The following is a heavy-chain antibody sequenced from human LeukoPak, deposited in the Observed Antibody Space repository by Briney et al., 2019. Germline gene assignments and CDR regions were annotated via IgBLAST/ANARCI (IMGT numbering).Heavy chain of an antibody. Sequence: ASVKVSCKVSGYTLTELSMHWVRQAPGKGLEWMGGFDPEDGETIYAQKFQGRVTMTEDTSTDTAYMELSSLRSEDTAVYYCATDSGPTNGNYYYGMDVWGKGTTVTVSP. CDR1: GYTLTELS. CDR2: FDPEDGET. D-gene: IGHD5-12*01. J-gene: IGHJ6*04. V-gene: IGHV1-24*01. CDR3: ATDSGPTNGNYYYGMDV.